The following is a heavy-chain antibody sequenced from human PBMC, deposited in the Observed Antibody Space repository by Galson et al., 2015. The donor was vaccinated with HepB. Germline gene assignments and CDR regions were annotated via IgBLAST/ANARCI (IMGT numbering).Heavy chain of an antibody. J-gene: IGHJ4*02. D-gene: IGHD1-26*01. CDR2: IRYDGSNK. Sequence: SLRLSCAASGFTFSSYGMHWVRQAPGKGLEWVAFIRYDGSNKYYADSVKGRFTISRDNSKNTLYLQMNSLRAEDTAVYYCAKHLMEWELLSALDYWGQGTLVTVSS. CDR3: AKHLMEWELLSALDY. V-gene: IGHV3-30*02. CDR1: GFTFSSYG.